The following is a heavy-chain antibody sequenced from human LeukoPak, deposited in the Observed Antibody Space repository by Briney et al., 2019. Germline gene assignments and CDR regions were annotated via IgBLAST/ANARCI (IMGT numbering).Heavy chain of an antibody. J-gene: IGHJ5*02. CDR3: ARTDHLDWFDP. CDR1: GGSISSYY. CDR2: IYYSGGT. Sequence: PSETLSLTCTVSGGSISSYYWSWIRQPPGKGLEWIGYIYYSGGTNYNPSLKSRVTISVDTSKNQFSLKLSSVTAADTAVYYCARTDHLDWFDPWGQGTLVTVSS. D-gene: IGHD3-16*01. V-gene: IGHV4-59*01.